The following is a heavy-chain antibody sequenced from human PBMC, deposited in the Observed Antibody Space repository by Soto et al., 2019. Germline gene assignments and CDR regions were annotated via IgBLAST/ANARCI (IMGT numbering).Heavy chain of an antibody. Sequence: QVQLQESGPGLVKPSQTLSLTCTVSVGSISSGGYYWSWIRQHPGKGLEWIGNIYYSGSTYYNPSLKSRVTISVDTSKNQFSLKLSSVTAADTAVYYCASGLTSPSGYDSSIDYWGQGTLVTVSS. CDR2: IYYSGST. CDR1: VGSISSGGYY. V-gene: IGHV4-31*03. J-gene: IGHJ4*02. CDR3: ASGLTSPSGYDSSIDY. D-gene: IGHD3-22*01.